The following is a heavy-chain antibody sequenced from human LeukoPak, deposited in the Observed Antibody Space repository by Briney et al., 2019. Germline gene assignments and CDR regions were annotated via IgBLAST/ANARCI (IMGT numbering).Heavy chain of an antibody. CDR3: ARDYLAAQWLLSGGDY. CDR1: GFTFSSYS. J-gene: IGHJ4*02. V-gene: IGHV3-21*01. CDR2: ISSSGSYK. D-gene: IGHD5-12*01. Sequence: GGSLRLSCVASGFTFSSYSMNWVRQAPGKGLEWVSSISSSGSYKYYADSLKGRFTISRDNAKKSLSLQLNSLRAEDTAVYYCARDYLAAQWLLSGGDYWGQGTLATVSS.